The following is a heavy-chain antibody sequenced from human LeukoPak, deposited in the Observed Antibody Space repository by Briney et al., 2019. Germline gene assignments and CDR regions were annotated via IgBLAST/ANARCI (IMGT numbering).Heavy chain of an antibody. Sequence: ASVKVSCKASGGTFSSYAISWVRQAPGQGLEWMGGIIPIFGTANYAQKFQGRVTITADESTSTAYMELSSLRSEDTAVYYCAREGVCGGDCYPDYWGQGTLVTVSS. J-gene: IGHJ4*02. CDR1: GGTFSSYA. CDR2: IIPIFGTA. CDR3: AREGVCGGDCYPDY. D-gene: IGHD2-21*02. V-gene: IGHV1-69*13.